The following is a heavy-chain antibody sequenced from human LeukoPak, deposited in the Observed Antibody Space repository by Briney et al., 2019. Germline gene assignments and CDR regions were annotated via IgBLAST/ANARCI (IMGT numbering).Heavy chain of an antibody. Sequence: SETLSLTCTVSGGSISSIIYYWGGIRQPPGKGLEWIASISYSGSTYYNPSLKSRVTISVDTSKNQFSLKLSSVTAADTAVYYCARRIYYDSRRYEGYYFTCSGQATLVTVSS. J-gene: IGHJ4*01. CDR1: GGSISSIIYY. CDR2: ISYSGST. CDR3: ARRIYYDSRRYEGYYFTC. V-gene: IGHV4-39*01. D-gene: IGHD3-22*01.